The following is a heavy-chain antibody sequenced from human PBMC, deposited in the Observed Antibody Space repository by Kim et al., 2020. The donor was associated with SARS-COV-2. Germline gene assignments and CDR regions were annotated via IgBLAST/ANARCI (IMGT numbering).Heavy chain of an antibody. CDR1: GASITSYY. Sequence: SETLSLTCTVSGASITSYYWSWIRQPPGKGLEWIGYRYYSGSTNYNPSLKSRVTISVDTSKNQFSLRLSSVTAADTAGYYCARDHYYYYYMDVWGKGTPVTVSS. CDR3: ARDHYYYYYMDV. CDR2: RYYSGST. J-gene: IGHJ6*03. V-gene: IGHV4-59*01.